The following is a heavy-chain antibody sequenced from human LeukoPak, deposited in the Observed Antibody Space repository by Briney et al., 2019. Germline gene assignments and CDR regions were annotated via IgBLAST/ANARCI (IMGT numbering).Heavy chain of an antibody. Sequence: GRSLRLSCAASGFTFSSYSMSWVRQAPGKGLGWVSYITSTSSTVYYADSVKGLFTVSRDNAKNSLYLQMSSLRDEDTAMFYCARVGDGYSVNYFDFWGQGTLVTVSS. V-gene: IGHV3-48*02. CDR1: GFTFSSYS. CDR2: ITSTSSTV. D-gene: IGHD5-24*01. CDR3: ARVGDGYSVNYFDF. J-gene: IGHJ4*02.